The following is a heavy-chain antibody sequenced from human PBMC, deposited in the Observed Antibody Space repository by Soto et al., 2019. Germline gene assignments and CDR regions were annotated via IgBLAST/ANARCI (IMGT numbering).Heavy chain of an antibody. V-gene: IGHV3-30-3*01. CDR1: GFTFSSYA. CDR3: ARVWKRITMVRGGVPNNYYYYGMDV. CDR2: ISYDGSNK. J-gene: IGHJ6*02. Sequence: GGSLRLSCAASGFTFSSYAMHWVRQAPGKGLEWVAVISYDGSNKYYADSVKGRFTISRDNSKNTLYLQMNSLRAEDTAVYYCARVWKRITMVRGGVPNNYYYYGMDVWGQGTTVTVPS. D-gene: IGHD3-10*01.